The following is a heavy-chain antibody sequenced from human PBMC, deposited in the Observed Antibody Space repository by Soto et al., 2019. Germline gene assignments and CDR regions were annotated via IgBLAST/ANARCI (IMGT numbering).Heavy chain of an antibody. CDR2: FYSSGGS. V-gene: IGHV4-59*13. Sequence: PSETLSLTCTVSGASFGGYHWSWIRQPPGGGLEWIGQFYSSGGSRYNPSLMSRVAISVDTSKNQFSLKLNSVTAADTATYFCARWIYSEGHVSFDYWGRETLVTFS. J-gene: IGHJ4*02. CDR1: GASFGGYH. CDR3: ARWIYSEGHVSFDY. D-gene: IGHD1-26*01.